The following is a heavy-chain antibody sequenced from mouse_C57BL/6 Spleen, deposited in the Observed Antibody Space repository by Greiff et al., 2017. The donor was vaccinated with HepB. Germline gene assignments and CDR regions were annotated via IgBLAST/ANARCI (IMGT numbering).Heavy chain of an antibody. Sequence: DVHLVESGEGLVKPGGSLKLSCAASGFTFSSYAMSWVRQTPEKRLEWVAYISSGGDYIYYADTVKGRFTISRDNARNTLYLQMSSLKSEDTAMYYCTRMGGNYGVYYAMDYWGQGTSVTVSS. CDR2: ISSGGDYI. J-gene: IGHJ4*01. CDR1: GFTFSSYA. V-gene: IGHV5-9-1*02. D-gene: IGHD2-1*01. CDR3: TRMGGNYGVYYAMDY.